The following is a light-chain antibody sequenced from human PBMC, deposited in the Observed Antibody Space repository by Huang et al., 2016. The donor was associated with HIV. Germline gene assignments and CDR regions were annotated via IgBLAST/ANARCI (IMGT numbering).Light chain of an antibody. CDR2: GAS. CDR1: QSISSD. V-gene: IGKV1-39*01. Sequence: IQMTQSPSSLSASVGDRVTITCRASQSISSDVSWHQQKPGEAPKLLIYGASGLQAGVPSRFSGSGSGTDFTLTINNLQPEDFATYYCQQSYNTPLTFGGGTKVEI. CDR3: QQSYNTPLT. J-gene: IGKJ4*01.